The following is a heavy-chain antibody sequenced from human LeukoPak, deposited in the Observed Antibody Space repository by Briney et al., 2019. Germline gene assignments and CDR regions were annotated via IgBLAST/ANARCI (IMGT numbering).Heavy chain of an antibody. V-gene: IGHV3-30-3*01. J-gene: IGHJ6*02. CDR2: ISYDGSNK. D-gene: IGHD3-22*01. CDR1: GFTFSSYA. CDR3: AREGYYDSSGYYRDYYYYGMDV. Sequence: GGSLGLSCAASGFTFSSYAMHWVRQAPGKGLEWVAVISYDGSNKYYADSVKGRFTISRDNSKNTLYLQMNSLRAEDTAVYYCAREGYYDSSGYYRDYYYYGMDVWGQGTTVTVSS.